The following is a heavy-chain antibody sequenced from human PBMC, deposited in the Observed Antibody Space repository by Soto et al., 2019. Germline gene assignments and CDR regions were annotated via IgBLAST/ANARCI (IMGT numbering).Heavy chain of an antibody. V-gene: IGHV4-59*12. CDR2: IYDNGIT. J-gene: IGHJ4*02. CDR3: ARTYDSNGYANEFDS. CDR1: GRSITSYY. Sequence: QVVLQESGPGLVKPSETLSLTCSVSGRSITSYYWSWVRQPPGKGLEWIGYIYDNGITSQNPSLKTRVTMAADTSQNQSSVKLTSVTGADTAVYYCARTYDSNGYANEFDSWGQGILVTVTS. D-gene: IGHD3-22*01.